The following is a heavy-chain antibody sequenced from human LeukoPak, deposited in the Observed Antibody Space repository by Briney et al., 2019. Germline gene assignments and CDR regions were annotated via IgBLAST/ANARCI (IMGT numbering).Heavy chain of an antibody. D-gene: IGHD6-13*01. CDR2: INPSGGST. CDR3: ARGWGFSSSLEDS. CDR1: GYTFTSYY. V-gene: IGHV1-46*01. Sequence: GASVKVSCKASGYTFTSYYMHWVRQAPGQGLEWMGIINPSGGSTSYAQKFQGRVTMTRDTSISTAYMELTRLSLDDTAVYYCARGWGFSSSLEDSWGQGTLVTVSS. J-gene: IGHJ4*02.